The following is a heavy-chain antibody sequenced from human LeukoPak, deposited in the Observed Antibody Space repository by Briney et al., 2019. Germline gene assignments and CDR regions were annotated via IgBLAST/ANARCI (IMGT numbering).Heavy chain of an antibody. J-gene: IGHJ6*04. CDR2: IYQAGNT. D-gene: IGHD2-21*02. Sequence: GGSLRLSCAASGFTFSSYAMSWVRQAPGKGLEWVSVIYQAGNTYYTDSVKGRFTISRDNSKNTLFLQMNSLRAEDTAMYYCARDREVVTAKAQMDVWGKGTTVTVSS. V-gene: IGHV3-53*01. CDR3: ARDREVVTAKAQMDV. CDR1: GFTFSSYA.